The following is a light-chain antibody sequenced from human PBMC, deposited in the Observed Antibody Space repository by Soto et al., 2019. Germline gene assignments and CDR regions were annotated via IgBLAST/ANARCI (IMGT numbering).Light chain of an antibody. CDR2: AAS. Sequence: DIQMTQSPSSLSASVGDRVTITCRASQGISNYLAWYQQKPGKVPKLLIYAASTLQSGVPSRFSGSGSETDFTLTISRLQPYDVSTYYCQNYNSGPRTFGQGTKVEIK. J-gene: IGKJ1*01. CDR1: QGISNY. CDR3: QNYNSGPRT. V-gene: IGKV1-27*01.